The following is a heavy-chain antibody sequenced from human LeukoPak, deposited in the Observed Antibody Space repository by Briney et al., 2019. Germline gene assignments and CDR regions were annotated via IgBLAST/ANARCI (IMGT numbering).Heavy chain of an antibody. J-gene: IGHJ6*02. CDR2: ISSNGGST. V-gene: IGHV3-64*01. CDR1: GFTFSSYA. CDR3: ARVGELPNSFYYYGMDV. Sequence: PGGSLRLSCAASGFTFSSYAMHWVRQAPGKGLEYVSAISSNGGSTYYANSVKGRFTISRDNSKNTLYLQMGSLRAEDMAVYYCARVGELPNSFYYYGMDVWGQGTTVTVSS. D-gene: IGHD1-26*01.